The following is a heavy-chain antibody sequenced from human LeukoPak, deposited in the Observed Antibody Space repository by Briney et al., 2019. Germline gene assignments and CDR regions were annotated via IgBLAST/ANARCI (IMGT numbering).Heavy chain of an antibody. CDR1: GGTFSSYA. CDR2: IIPIFGTA. CDR3: ARDGERITMVRGVTAYDY. D-gene: IGHD3-10*01. J-gene: IGHJ4*02. Sequence: SVKVSCKASGGTFSSYAISWVRQAPGQGLGWMGGIIPIFGTANYAQKFQGRVTITADESTSTAYMELSSLRSEDTAVYYCARDGERITMVRGVTAYDYWGQGTLVTVSS. V-gene: IGHV1-69*13.